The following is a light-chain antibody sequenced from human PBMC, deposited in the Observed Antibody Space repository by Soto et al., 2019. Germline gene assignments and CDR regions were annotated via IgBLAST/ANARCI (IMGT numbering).Light chain of an antibody. V-gene: IGKV3-20*01. CDR2: GAS. CDR1: QSVSSSY. CDR3: QHYRTS. J-gene: IGKJ4*01. Sequence: DIVLTQSPGTLSLSPGERATLSCRASQSVSSSYLAWYQQKPGQAPRQLLYGASSRATGIPDRFSGSGSGTDFTLTITRLEPEDFAVYYCQHYRTSFGGGTRVEIK.